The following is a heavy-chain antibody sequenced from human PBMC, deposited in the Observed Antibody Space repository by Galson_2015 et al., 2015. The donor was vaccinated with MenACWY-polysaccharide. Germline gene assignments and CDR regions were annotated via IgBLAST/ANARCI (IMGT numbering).Heavy chain of an antibody. D-gene: IGHD5-12*01. CDR1: GFTFSTYW. J-gene: IGHJ4*02. CDR3: ARGYSAYD. Sequence: SPRLSCAASGFTFSTYWMHWVRQAPGRGLVWVSRIKSDGSSTNYADSVKGRFTISRDNAKNTLYLQMNSLRAEDTALYYCARGYSAYDWGLGTLVTVSA. CDR2: IKSDGSST. V-gene: IGHV3-74*01.